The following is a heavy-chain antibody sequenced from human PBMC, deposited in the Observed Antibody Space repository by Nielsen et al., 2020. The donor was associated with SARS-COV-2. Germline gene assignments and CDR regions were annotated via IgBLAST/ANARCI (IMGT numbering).Heavy chain of an antibody. CDR1: GFTFSDYY. CDR3: ARGPYTRYGMDV. Sequence: GESLKISCAASGFTFSDYYMTWIRQVPGKGLEWVSYISESSTYTNYADSVKGRFTVSRDNSKNTLYLQMNSLRAEDTAVYYCARGPYTRYGMDVWGQGTTVTVSS. D-gene: IGHD4-11*01. V-gene: IGHV3-11*06. CDR2: ISESSTYT. J-gene: IGHJ6*02.